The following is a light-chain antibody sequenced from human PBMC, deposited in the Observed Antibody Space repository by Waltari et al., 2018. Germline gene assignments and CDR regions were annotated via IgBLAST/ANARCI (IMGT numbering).Light chain of an antibody. V-gene: IGKV1-5*03. CDR3: QQYNDYPWT. CDR2: KAS. Sequence: DIQMTQSPSTLSASVGDRVTITCRASQRISSWLAWYQQKPGKAPKLLIYKASTLESGVPSRFSGSGSGTEVTLTISSLQPDDFATYYCQQYNDYPWTFGQGTKLEIK. CDR1: QRISSW. J-gene: IGKJ2*02.